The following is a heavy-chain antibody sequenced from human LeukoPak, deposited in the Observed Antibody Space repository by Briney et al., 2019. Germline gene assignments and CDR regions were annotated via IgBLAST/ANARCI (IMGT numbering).Heavy chain of an antibody. CDR1: GFTLRNYW. D-gene: IGHD2-21*02. CDR2: VNGDGTSA. CDR3: ARVAYCGGDCYSMDYYYMDV. Sequence: GGSLRLSCAASGFTLRNYWMHWVRQTPGKGLLWVSRVNGDGTSATYAGSVKGRFTISRDNAKNTLYLQMNSLRAEDTAVYYCARVAYCGGDCYSMDYYYMDVWGKGTTVTVSS. J-gene: IGHJ6*03. V-gene: IGHV3-74*01.